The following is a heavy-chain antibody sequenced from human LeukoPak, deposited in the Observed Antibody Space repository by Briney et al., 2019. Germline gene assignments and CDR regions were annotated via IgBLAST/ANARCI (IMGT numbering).Heavy chain of an antibody. CDR1: GYTFTGYY. V-gene: IGHV1-2*02. Sequence: ASVKVSCKASGYTFTGYYIHWVRQAPGQRLEWMGWINPNSGGTNYAKKFQGRVTMTKDTSISTAYMELSRLRSDDTAVYYCATKYYGSGSYYSEGYFQHWGQGTLVTVSS. CDR2: INPNSGGT. D-gene: IGHD3-10*01. J-gene: IGHJ1*01. CDR3: ATKYYGSGSYYSEGYFQH.